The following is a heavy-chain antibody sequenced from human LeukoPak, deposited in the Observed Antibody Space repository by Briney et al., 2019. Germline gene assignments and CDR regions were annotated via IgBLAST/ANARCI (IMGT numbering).Heavy chain of an antibody. D-gene: IGHD2-21*01. CDR3: ARDLGESPDYYYYMDV. J-gene: IGHJ6*03. CDR2: IYTSGST. V-gene: IGHV4-4*07. Sequence: SETLSLTCTVSGGSINIYYWSWIRQPAGKGLEWIGRIYTSGSTNYNPSLKSRVTISVDTSKNQFSLKLSSVTAADTAVYYCARDLGESPDYYYYMDVWGKGTTVTVSS. CDR1: GGSINIYY.